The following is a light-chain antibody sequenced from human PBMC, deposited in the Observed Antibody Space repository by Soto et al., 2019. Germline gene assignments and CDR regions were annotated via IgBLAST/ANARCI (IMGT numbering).Light chain of an antibody. Sequence: QSVLTQPPSLSGTPGQRVTISCSGSTSNIAGNTVHWYQHLPETTPKLLIYIDDQRPSGVPDRFSGSKSGTSASLAISGLQSEDEDDYYCATWDDSLNAAVFGGGTQLTVL. V-gene: IGLV1-44*01. J-gene: IGLJ7*01. CDR2: IDD. CDR1: TSNIAGNT. CDR3: ATWDDSLNAAV.